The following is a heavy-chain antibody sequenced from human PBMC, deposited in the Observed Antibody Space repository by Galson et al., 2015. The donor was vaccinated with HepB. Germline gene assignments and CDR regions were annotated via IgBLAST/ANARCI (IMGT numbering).Heavy chain of an antibody. V-gene: IGHV1-46*01. D-gene: IGHD3-22*01. CDR3: AIQGHYYDSSGYSRGAFDY. Sequence: SVKVSCKASGYTFTSYYMHWVRQAPGQGLEWMGIINPSGGSTSYAQKFQGRVTMTRDTSTSTVYMELSSLRSEDTAVYYCAIQGHYYDSSGYSRGAFDYWGQGILVTVSS. J-gene: IGHJ4*02. CDR2: INPSGGST. CDR1: GYTFTSYY.